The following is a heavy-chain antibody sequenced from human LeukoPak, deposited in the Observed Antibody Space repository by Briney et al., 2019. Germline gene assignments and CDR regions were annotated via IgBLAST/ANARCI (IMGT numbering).Heavy chain of an antibody. J-gene: IGHJ4*02. CDR1: GFTLSSSW. CDR3: AKETQYSSSWYLDY. Sequence: GGSLRLSCTASGFTLSSSWMSWVRQAPGKGLEWVSTISGSGGSTYYADSVKGRFTSSRGNSKNTLYLQMNSLRAEDTAVYYCAKETQYSSSWYLDYWGQGTLVTVSS. V-gene: IGHV3-23*01. CDR2: ISGSGGST. D-gene: IGHD6-13*01.